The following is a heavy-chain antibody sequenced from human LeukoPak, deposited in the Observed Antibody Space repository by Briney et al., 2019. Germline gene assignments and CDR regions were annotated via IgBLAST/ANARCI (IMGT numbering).Heavy chain of an antibody. J-gene: IGHJ4*02. CDR1: GYTFTSYG. D-gene: IGHD3-10*01. CDR2: INAGNGNT. Sequence: GASVKVSCKASGYTFTSYGISWVRQAPGQGLEWMGWINAGNGNTKYSQKFQGRVTITRDTSASTAYMELSSLRSEDTAVYYCARCPVGRFGELISAKFDYWGQGTLVTVSS. CDR3: ARCPVGRFGELISAKFDY. V-gene: IGHV1-3*01.